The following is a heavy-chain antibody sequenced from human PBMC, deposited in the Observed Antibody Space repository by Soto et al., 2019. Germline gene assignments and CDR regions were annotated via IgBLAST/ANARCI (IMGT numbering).Heavy chain of an antibody. Sequence: ASVKVSCKASGYTFTSYDINWVRQATGQGLEWMGWMNPNGGNTGYAQKFQGRVTMTRNTSMSTAYMELGSLRSEDTAVYYCARDGVVVPAAMESFDYWGQGTQVTVSS. D-gene: IGHD2-2*01. J-gene: IGHJ4*02. CDR2: MNPNGGNT. V-gene: IGHV1-8*01. CDR3: ARDGVVVPAAMESFDY. CDR1: GYTFTSYD.